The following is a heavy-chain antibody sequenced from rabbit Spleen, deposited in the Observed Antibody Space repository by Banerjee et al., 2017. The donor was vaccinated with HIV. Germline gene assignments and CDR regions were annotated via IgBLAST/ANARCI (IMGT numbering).Heavy chain of an antibody. D-gene: IGHD1-1*01. J-gene: IGHJ6*01. CDR3: ARDTSSSFSSYGMDL. Sequence: NYANSVKGRFTISSDNAQNTLYLQLNSLTAADTATYFCARDTSSSFSSYGMDLWGPGTLVTVS. V-gene: IGHV1S8*01.